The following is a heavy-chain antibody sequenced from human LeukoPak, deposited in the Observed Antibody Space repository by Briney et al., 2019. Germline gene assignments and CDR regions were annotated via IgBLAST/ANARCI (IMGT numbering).Heavy chain of an antibody. CDR1: GFIFSSYD. Sequence: GGSLRLSCAASGFIFSSYDMHWVRQAPGKGLEWVALIRYDGNNKYYADSVTGRFTISRENSKNTLYLQMNSLRVDDTALYYCTRIDSSGYYFYYWGQGTLVTVSS. V-gene: IGHV3-30*02. D-gene: IGHD3-22*01. CDR3: TRIDSSGYYFYY. J-gene: IGHJ4*02. CDR2: IRYDGNNK.